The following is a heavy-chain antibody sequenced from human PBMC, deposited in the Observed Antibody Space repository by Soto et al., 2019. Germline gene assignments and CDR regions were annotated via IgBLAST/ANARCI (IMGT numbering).Heavy chain of an antibody. CDR1: GGSISSSSYY. CDR3: ARQIYDSSGYYYGY. V-gene: IGHV4-39*01. J-gene: IGHJ4*02. CDR2: IYYSGST. Sequence: PSETLSLTCTVSGGSISSSSYYWGWIRQPSGKGLEWIGSIYYSGSTYYNPSLKSRVTISVDTSKNQFFLKLSSVTDPDTAVYNCARQIYDSSGYYYGYWGQGALGNVSP. D-gene: IGHD3-22*01.